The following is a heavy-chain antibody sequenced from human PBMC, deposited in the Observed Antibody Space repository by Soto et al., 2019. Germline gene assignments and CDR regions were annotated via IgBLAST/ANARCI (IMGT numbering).Heavy chain of an antibody. Sequence: PGGSLRLSCAASGFTFSSYAMHWVRQAPGKGLEWVAVISYDGSNKYYADSVKGRFTISRDNSKNTLYLQMNSLRVEDTAVYYCASAHYYDSSGLIDYRRQGTLVTASS. J-gene: IGHJ4*02. D-gene: IGHD3-22*01. CDR1: GFTFSSYA. V-gene: IGHV3-30-3*01. CDR2: ISYDGSNK. CDR3: ASAHYYDSSGLIDY.